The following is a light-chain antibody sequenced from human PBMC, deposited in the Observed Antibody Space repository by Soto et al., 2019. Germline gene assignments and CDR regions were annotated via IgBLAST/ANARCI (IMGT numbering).Light chain of an antibody. CDR2: DVT. CDR3: SSYTSSSTYV. V-gene: IGLV2-14*01. CDR1: SSDVGGYIY. Sequence: QSVLTQPASVSGSPGQSIAISCTGTSSDVGGYIYVSWYQQHPGKAPKLIIYDVTNRPSGVSNRFSGSKSGNTASLTISGLQAEDEADYYCSSYTSSSTYVFGTGTKVTVL. J-gene: IGLJ1*01.